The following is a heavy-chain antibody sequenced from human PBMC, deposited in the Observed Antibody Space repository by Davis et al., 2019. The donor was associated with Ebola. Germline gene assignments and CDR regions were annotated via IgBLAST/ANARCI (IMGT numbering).Heavy chain of an antibody. CDR3: ARDGSYDFWSGYYRGDGYGMDV. CDR1: GFTFSSYE. V-gene: IGHV3-48*03. D-gene: IGHD3-3*01. J-gene: IGHJ6*02. Sequence: GESLKISCAASGFTFSSYEMNWVRQAPGKGLEWVSYISSSGSTIYYADSVKGRFTISRDNAKNSLYLQMNSLRAEDTAVYYCARDGSYDFWSGYYRGDGYGMDVWGQGTTVTVSS. CDR2: ISSSGSTI.